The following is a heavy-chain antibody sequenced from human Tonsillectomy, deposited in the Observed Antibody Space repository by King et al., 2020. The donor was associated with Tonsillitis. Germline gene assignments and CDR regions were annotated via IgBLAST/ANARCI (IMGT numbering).Heavy chain of an antibody. CDR3: AQDPSNTLVRGYNWFDP. CDR2: ISGDGGRT. D-gene: IGHD4-23*01. V-gene: IGHV3-43*02. J-gene: IGHJ5*02. CDR1: GFTFDDYA. Sequence: EVQLVESGGGVVQPGGSLRLSCAASGFTFDDYAIHWVRQAPGKGLEWVSLISGDGGRTYYADSVKGRFTISRDNRKNSLYLQMNSLRTEDTAWYYCAQDPSNTLVRGYNWFDPWGQGTLVTVSS.